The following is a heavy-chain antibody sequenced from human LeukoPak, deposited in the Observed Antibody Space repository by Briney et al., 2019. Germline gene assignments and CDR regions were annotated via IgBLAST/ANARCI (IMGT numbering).Heavy chain of an antibody. J-gene: IGHJ6*03. CDR1: GYSISSGYY. CDR2: MHKSGVT. Sequence: SETLSLTCTVSGYSISSGYYWGWIRQPPGKGFEWIGNMHKSGVTSYNPSLKSRVTISIDTSTNQFSLSLTSVTAADTAVYYCTKRRGYSFGFDYYYMDVWGKGTTVTISS. V-gene: IGHV4-38-2*02. D-gene: IGHD5-18*01. CDR3: TKRRGYSFGFDYYYMDV.